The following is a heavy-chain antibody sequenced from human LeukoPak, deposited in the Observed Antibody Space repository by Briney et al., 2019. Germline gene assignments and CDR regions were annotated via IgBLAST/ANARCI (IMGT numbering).Heavy chain of an antibody. Sequence: SETLSLTCAVYGGSFSGYYWSWIRQPPGKGLEWIGEINHSGGTNYNPSLKSRATISVDTSKNQFSLKLSSVTAADTAVYYCARRYYYYYYMDGWGKGTTVTISS. CDR3: ARRYYYYYYMDG. CDR2: INHSGGT. CDR1: GGSFSGYY. J-gene: IGHJ6*03. V-gene: IGHV4-34*01.